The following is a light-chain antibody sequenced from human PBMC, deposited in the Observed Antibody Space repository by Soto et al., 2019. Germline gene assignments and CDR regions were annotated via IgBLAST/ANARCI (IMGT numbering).Light chain of an antibody. CDR2: SGS. CDR3: QQYKNWPLT. CDR1: QSVISS. Sequence: EIVVTQSPATVSVSPGERATLSCRASQSVISSLAWYQQKPGQAPRLLIYSGSTRATGIPARFSGRGSGTEFTLVISSLQSEDFAVYYCQQYKNWPLTFGGGTKVAI. V-gene: IGKV3-15*01. J-gene: IGKJ4*01.